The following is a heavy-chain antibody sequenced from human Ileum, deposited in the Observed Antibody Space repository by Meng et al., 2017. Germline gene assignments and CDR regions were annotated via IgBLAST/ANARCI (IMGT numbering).Heavy chain of an antibody. J-gene: IGHJ4*02. CDR3: AREPPAAAGTGADY. Sequence: QVRLQQWGAGLLKPSETLSLTCAVYGRSFSGYYWSWVRQSPGKGLEWIGYIYYSGTTYYNPSLKSRVTISVDTSKNQFSLKLSSVTAADTAVYYCAREPPAAAGTGADYWGQGTLVTVSS. CDR2: IYYSGTT. D-gene: IGHD6-13*01. V-gene: IGHV4-34*02. CDR1: GRSFSGYY.